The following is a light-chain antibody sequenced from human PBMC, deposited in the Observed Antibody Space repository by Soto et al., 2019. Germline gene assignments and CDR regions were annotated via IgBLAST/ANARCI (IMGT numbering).Light chain of an antibody. CDR2: GAS. Sequence: EIVLTQSPGTLSLSPGEGATLSCRASQSVSSSSLAWYQQQPGQAPRLLIYGASSRATDVPDRFIGSGSGTDFTLTISRLEPEDLAVYYCQQSGSSPLTFGQGTRLELK. CDR3: QQSGSSPLT. V-gene: IGKV3-20*01. J-gene: IGKJ5*01. CDR1: QSVSSSS.